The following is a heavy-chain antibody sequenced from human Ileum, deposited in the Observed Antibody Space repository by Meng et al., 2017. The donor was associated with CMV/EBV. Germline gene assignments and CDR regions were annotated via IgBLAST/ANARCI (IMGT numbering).Heavy chain of an antibody. CDR3: VASSVIAPFY. Sequence: GESLKISCAASGFNFKVYYMGWIRQAPGKGLEWISYITDTGSLIYYADSIRGRFTISRDNAKNALYLQMNSLRAEDAAVYYCVASSVIAPFYWGQGILVTVSS. CDR1: GFNFKVYY. CDR2: ITDTGSLI. J-gene: IGHJ4*02. D-gene: IGHD3-16*02. V-gene: IGHV3-11*04.